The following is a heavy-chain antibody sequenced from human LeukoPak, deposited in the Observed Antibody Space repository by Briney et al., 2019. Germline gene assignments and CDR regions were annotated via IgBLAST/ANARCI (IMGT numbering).Heavy chain of an antibody. CDR2: VSYSGST. CDR1: GASISSHY. J-gene: IGHJ4*02. Sequence: PSETLSLTCSVSGASISSHYWNWIRQPPGKGLEWIGYVSYSGSTNYNPSLKSRVTISVDTSKNQFSLKLSSVTAADTAVYYCAREKDYYESSGYYYTLGFDYWGQGTLVTVSS. CDR3: AREKDYYESSGYYYTLGFDY. D-gene: IGHD3-22*01. V-gene: IGHV4-59*11.